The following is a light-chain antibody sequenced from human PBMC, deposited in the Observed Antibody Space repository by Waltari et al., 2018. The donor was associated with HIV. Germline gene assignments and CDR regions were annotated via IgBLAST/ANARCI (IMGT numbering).Light chain of an antibody. CDR3: CSYAGSRTWV. V-gene: IGLV2-23*02. CDR1: RGAVGGYSV. Sequence: QSALTQPASVSGSPGQSSTVSCTGTRGAVGGYSVVLCYQQHTGNAPKLIISDVSKRPSGVSNRFSGSKSGNTASLTISGLQAEDETYYYCCSYAGSRTWVFGGGTKLTVL. CDR2: DVS. J-gene: IGLJ3*02.